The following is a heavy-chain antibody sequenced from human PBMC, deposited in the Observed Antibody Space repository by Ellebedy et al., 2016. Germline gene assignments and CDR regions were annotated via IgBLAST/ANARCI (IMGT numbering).Heavy chain of an antibody. CDR3: ARHGGVGNSWSGPLSYYYYGMDV. V-gene: IGHV4-59*08. J-gene: IGHJ6*02. Sequence: SETLSLTCTVSGGSISSYYWSWIRQPPGKGLEWIGYIYYSGSTNYNPSLKSRVTISVDTSKNQFSLKLSSVTAADTAVYYCARHGGVGNSWSGPLSYYYYGMDVWGQGTTVTVSS. D-gene: IGHD3-3*01. CDR1: GGSISSYY. CDR2: IYYSGST.